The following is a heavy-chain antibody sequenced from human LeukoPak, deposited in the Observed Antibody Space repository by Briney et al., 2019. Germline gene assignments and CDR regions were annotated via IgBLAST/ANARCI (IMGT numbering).Heavy chain of an antibody. CDR1: GYAFTGYY. CDR3: ARDVGSGYYYWFDP. CDR2: INPNSGGT. D-gene: IGHD3-3*01. J-gene: IGHJ5*02. Sequence: ASVKVSCKASGYAFTGYYMHWVRQAPGQGLEWMGWINPNSGGTNYAQKFQGRVTMTRDTSISTAYMELSRLRSDDTAVYYCARDVGSGYYYWFDPWGQGTLVTVSS. V-gene: IGHV1-2*02.